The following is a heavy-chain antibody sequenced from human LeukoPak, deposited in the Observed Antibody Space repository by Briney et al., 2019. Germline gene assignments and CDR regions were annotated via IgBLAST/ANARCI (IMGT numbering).Heavy chain of an antibody. J-gene: IGHJ4*02. CDR1: GLTFSNAW. V-gene: IGHV3-15*01. CDR3: TTTYYYYDSSDMGY. Sequence: GGSLRLSCAASGLTFSNAWMSWVRQAPGKGLEWVGRIKSKTDGRTTDYAAPVKCRFTISRDDSKNTLYLQMNSLKTEDTAVYYCTTTYYYYDSSDMGYWGQGTLVTISS. CDR2: IKSKTDGRTT. D-gene: IGHD3-22*01.